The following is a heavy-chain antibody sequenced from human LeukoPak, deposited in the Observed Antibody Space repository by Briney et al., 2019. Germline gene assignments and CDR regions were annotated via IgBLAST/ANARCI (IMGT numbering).Heavy chain of an antibody. D-gene: IGHD6-19*01. CDR1: GFTVSSNY. CDR3: AREYNSGSYYFDY. CDR2: IYSGGST. J-gene: IGHJ4*02. Sequence: GGSLRLSCAVSGFTVSSNYMSWVRQAPGKGLEWVSIIYSGGSTYYADSVKGRFTISRDNSKNTLYLQMNSLRAEDTAVYYCAREYNSGSYYFDYWGQGTLVTVSS. V-gene: IGHV3-66*01.